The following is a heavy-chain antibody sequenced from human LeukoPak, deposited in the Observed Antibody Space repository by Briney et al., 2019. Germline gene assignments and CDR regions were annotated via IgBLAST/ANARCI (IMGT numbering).Heavy chain of an antibody. D-gene: IGHD4-23*01. CDR1: GGSISSGGYY. CDR3: ARGTNDYGGNSLYYFDY. Sequence: SETLSLTCTVSGGSISSGGYYWSWIRQHPGKGLEWIGYIYYSGSTYYNPSLKSRVTISVDTSKNQFSLKLSSVTAADTAVYYCARGTNDYGGNSLYYFDYWGQGTLVTVSS. V-gene: IGHV4-31*03. J-gene: IGHJ4*02. CDR2: IYYSGST.